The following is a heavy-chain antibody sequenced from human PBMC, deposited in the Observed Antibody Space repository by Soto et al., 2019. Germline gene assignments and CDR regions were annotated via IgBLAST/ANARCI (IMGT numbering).Heavy chain of an antibody. CDR2: ISSSGGNT. Sequence: EVQLLESGGGLVQPGGSLRLSCAASGLPFSSYAMSWVRQAPGKGLEWVSSISSSGGNTYYADSVRGRFTISRDNSKNPLYLHMNSLAAEDTAIYYCANEIRHNDYWGQGTLVTVSS. CDR3: ANEIRHNDY. CDR1: GLPFSSYA. D-gene: IGHD4-17*01. J-gene: IGHJ4*02. V-gene: IGHV3-23*01.